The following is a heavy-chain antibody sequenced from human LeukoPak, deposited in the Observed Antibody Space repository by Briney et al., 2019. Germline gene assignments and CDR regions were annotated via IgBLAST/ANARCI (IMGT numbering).Heavy chain of an antibody. V-gene: IGHV1-46*01. CDR2: ISPSGGST. J-gene: IGHJ3*02. Sequence: GASVKVSCKASGYTFTSYYMHWVRQAPGQGLEWVGIISPSGGSTSYAQKFQGRVTMTRDTSTTTVYMEVSSLRSEDTAVFYCARGLMKFNWNDGAFDIWGQGTMVTVSS. CDR3: ARGLMKFNWNDGAFDI. D-gene: IGHD1-20*01. CDR1: GYTFTSYY.